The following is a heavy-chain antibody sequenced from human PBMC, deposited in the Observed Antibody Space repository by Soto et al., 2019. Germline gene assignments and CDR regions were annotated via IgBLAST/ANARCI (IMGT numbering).Heavy chain of an antibody. CDR2: IRSDSASSAI. J-gene: IGHJ5*02. V-gene: IGHV3-73*01. CDR3: VLEGYRRTGCYSLDL. Sequence: EAQLVQSGGGLVQPGGSLQLSCAASGFTFGGSPVHWVRQASGKGLEWVGRIRSDSASSAIAYAASVRDRFTLSRDDSKNTAYLQVNSLEVEDTALYYCVLEGYRRTGCYSLDLWGQGTLVTVSS. D-gene: IGHD2-2*01. CDR1: GFTFGGSP.